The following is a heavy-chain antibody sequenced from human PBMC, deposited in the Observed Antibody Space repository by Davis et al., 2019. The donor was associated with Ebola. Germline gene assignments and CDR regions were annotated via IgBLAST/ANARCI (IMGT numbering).Heavy chain of an antibody. CDR3: TLTVTSFDY. V-gene: IGHV3-73*01. D-gene: IGHD4-17*01. J-gene: IGHJ4*02. CDR1: GSTFSGSA. CDR2: IRSKANSYAT. Sequence: GESLKISCAASGSTFSGSAMHWVRQASGKGLEWVGRIRSKANSYATAYAASVKGRFTISRDDSKNTAYLQMNSLKTEDTAVYYCTLTVTSFDYWGQGTLVTVSS.